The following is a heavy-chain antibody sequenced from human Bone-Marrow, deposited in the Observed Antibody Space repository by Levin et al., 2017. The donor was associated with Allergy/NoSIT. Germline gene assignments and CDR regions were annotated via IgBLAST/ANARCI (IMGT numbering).Heavy chain of an antibody. D-gene: IGHD3-10*01. Sequence: ASVKVSCKASGYTFTGYYMHWVRQAPGQGLEWMGWINPNSGGTNYAQKFQGRVTMTRDTSISTAYMELSRLRSDDTAVYYCASGLGVYYYYYGMDVWGQGTTVTVSS. J-gene: IGHJ6*02. CDR2: INPNSGGT. CDR1: GYTFTGYY. CDR3: ASGLGVYYYYYGMDV. V-gene: IGHV1-2*02.